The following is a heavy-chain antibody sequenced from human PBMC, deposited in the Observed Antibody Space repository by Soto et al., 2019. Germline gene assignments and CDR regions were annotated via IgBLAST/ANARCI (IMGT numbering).Heavy chain of an antibody. CDR1: GGSISSGGYY. D-gene: IGHD6-19*01. V-gene: IGHV4-31*03. J-gene: IGHJ4*02. CDR2: IYYSGST. CDR3: ATDRRAVAGTYFDY. Sequence: QVQLQESGPGLVKPSQTLSLTCTVSGGSISSGGYYWSWIRQHPGKGLEWIGYIYYSGSTYYNPSLPSRVTISVHTSKNQSSLKLSSVTAADTAVYYCATDRRAVAGTYFDYWGQGTLVTVSS.